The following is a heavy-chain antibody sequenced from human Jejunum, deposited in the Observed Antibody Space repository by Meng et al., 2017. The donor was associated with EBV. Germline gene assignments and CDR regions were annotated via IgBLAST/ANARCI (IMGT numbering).Heavy chain of an antibody. CDR1: GDSITRGAYL. CDR2: IYHIGST. V-gene: IGHV4-30-2*01. D-gene: IGHD4-17*01. J-gene: IGHJ4*02. Sequence: QLQRQESGSGLVKPSQPLSLTCAVSGDSITRGAYLWSWIRQPPGKGLEWIGNIYHIGSTYYNPSLKSRVTISVDRSKNQFSLKLTSVTAADTAVYYCARGGPDFGDYVPFDYWGQGTLVTVSS. CDR3: ARGGPDFGDYVPFDY.